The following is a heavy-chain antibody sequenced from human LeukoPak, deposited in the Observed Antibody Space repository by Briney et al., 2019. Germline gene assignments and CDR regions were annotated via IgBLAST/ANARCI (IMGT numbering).Heavy chain of an antibody. J-gene: IGHJ4*02. D-gene: IGHD6-19*01. CDR1: GFTFSSPW. CDR3: ARDSSGWYYFDY. V-gene: IGHV3-7*01. Sequence: QTGGSLRLSCVASGFTFSSPWMSWVRQAPGKGLEWVANISPDGSTIYYVDSVKGRFTISRDNAKSSLYLQMSSLGAEDTAVYYCARDSSGWYYFDYWGQGTLVTVSS. CDR2: ISPDGSTI.